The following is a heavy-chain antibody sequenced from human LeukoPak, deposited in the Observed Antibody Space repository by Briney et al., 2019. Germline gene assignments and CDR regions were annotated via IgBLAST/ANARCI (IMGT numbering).Heavy chain of an antibody. D-gene: IGHD3-22*01. J-gene: IGHJ3*02. CDR3: ARDQSPLPYYYDSSGYYGTLGDAFDI. V-gene: IGHV3-66*02. Sequence: PGGSLRLSCAASGFTVSSNYMSWVRQAPGKGVEGVSVFYSGGSTYYADSVKGRFTISRDNSKNTLYLQMNSLRAEDTAVYYCARDQSPLPYYYDSSGYYGTLGDAFDIWGQGTMVTVSS. CDR1: GFTVSSNY. CDR2: FYSGGST.